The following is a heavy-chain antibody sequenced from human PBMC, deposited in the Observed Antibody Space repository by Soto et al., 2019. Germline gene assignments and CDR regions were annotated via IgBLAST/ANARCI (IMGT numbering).Heavy chain of an antibody. CDR2: VYHSGTI. D-gene: IGHD2-21*01. Sequence: SETLSLTCSVSGVSITGSYWSWIRQSPGKTLEWIGYVYHSGTITYNPSLKNRVSLSVDTSKNQFSLRLISGIGEDTAVYYCARCMPYWAGSIAGCEYWGQGILVTVSS. J-gene: IGHJ4*02. V-gene: IGHV4-59*01. CDR3: ARCMPYWAGSIAGCEY. CDR1: GVSITGSY.